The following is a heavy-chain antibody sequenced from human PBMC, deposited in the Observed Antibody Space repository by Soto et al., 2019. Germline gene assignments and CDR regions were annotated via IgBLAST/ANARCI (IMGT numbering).Heavy chain of an antibody. J-gene: IGHJ6*02. CDR1: GYTFTSYG. CDR3: AREVYYDSSGYKYGMDV. Sequence: ASVKVSCKASGYTFTSYGISWVRQAPGQGLEWMGWISAYNGNTNYAQKLQGRVTMTTDTSTSTAYMELRSLRSDDTAGYYCAREVYYDSSGYKYGMDVGGQGTTVTVSS. CDR2: ISAYNGNT. D-gene: IGHD3-22*01. V-gene: IGHV1-18*01.